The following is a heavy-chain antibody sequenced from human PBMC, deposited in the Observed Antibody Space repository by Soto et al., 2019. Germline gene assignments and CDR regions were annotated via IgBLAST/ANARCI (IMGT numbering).Heavy chain of an antibody. CDR3: TTRLIEYSSSWYRTDDDY. CDR1: GFTFSNAW. J-gene: IGHJ4*02. CDR2: IKSKTDGGTT. V-gene: IGHV3-15*07. Sequence: PGGSLRLSCAASGFTFSNAWMNWVRQAPGKGLEWVGRIKSKTDGGTTDYAAPVKGRFTISRDDSKNTLYLQMNSLKTEDTAVYYCTTRLIEYSSSWYRTDDDYWGQGTLVTVSS. D-gene: IGHD6-13*01.